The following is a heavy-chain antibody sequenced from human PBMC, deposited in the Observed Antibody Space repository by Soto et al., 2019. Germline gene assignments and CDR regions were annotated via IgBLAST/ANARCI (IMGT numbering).Heavy chain of an antibody. D-gene: IGHD4-17*01. CDR3: ARTFDYGGTYFDY. Sequence: SETLSLTCTVSGGSISSGDYYWSWIRQPPGKGLEWIGYIYYSGGTYYNPSLKSRVTISVDTSKNQFSLKLSSVTAADTAVYYCARTFDYGGTYFDYWGQGTLVTVSS. CDR2: IYYSGGT. CDR1: GGSISSGDYY. V-gene: IGHV4-30-4*01. J-gene: IGHJ4*02.